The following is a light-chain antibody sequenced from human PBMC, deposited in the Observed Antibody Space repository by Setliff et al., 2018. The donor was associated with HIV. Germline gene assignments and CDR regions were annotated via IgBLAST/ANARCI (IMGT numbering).Light chain of an antibody. CDR1: SSNIGSNY. J-gene: IGLJ1*01. V-gene: IGLV1-44*01. CDR3: ATWDDSLNGRV. Sequence: LTQPPSASGTPGQRVTISCSGSSSNIGSNYVYWYQKLPGTAPKLLMYSDNQRPSGVPDRFSASKSGTSASLAISGLQSEDEADYYCATWDDSLNGRVFGTGTKVTVL. CDR2: SDN.